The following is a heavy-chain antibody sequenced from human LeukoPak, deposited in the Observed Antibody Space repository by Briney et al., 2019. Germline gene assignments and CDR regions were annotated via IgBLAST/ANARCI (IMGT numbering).Heavy chain of an antibody. Sequence: SETLSLTCTVSGGSISSGGYYWSWIRQHPGKGLEWIGYIYYSGSTYYNPSLKSRVTISVDTSKNQFSLKLSSVTAADTAVYYCARERRGGPFRDVWGQGTLVTVSS. J-gene: IGHJ4*02. CDR2: IYYSGST. D-gene: IGHD3-10*01. CDR1: GGSISSGGYY. CDR3: ARERRGGPFRDV. V-gene: IGHV4-31*03.